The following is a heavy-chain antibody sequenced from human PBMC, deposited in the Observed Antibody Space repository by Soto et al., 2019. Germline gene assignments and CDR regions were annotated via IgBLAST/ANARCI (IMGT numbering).Heavy chain of an antibody. CDR3: ARVDCGGDCYPGP. D-gene: IGHD2-21*02. J-gene: IGHJ5*02. CDR2: INSDGSST. CDR1: GFTFSSYW. V-gene: IGHV3-74*03. Sequence: EVQLVESGGGLVQPGGSLRLSCAASGFTFSSYWMHWVRQAPGKGLVWVSRINSDGSSTTYADSVKGRFTISRDNAKNTLYLQMNSLRAEDTAVYYCARVDCGGDCYPGPWGQGTLVTVSS.